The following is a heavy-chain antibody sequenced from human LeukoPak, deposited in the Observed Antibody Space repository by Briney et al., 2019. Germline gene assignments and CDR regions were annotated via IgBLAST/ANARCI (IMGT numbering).Heavy chain of an antibody. CDR1: GFTFSSYA. CDR2: ISGSGGST. D-gene: IGHD3-10*01. Sequence: GGSLRLSCAAPGFTFSSYAMSWVRQAPGKGLEWVSAISGSGGSTYYADSVKGRFTISRDNSKNTLYLQMNSLRAEDTAVYHCAKDGPPLTYYYGSGSYWGYYFDHWGQGTLVTVSS. CDR3: AKDGPPLTYYYGSGSYWGYYFDH. V-gene: IGHV3-23*01. J-gene: IGHJ4*02.